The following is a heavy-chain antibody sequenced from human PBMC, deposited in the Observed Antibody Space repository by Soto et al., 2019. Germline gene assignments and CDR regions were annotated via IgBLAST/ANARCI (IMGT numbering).Heavy chain of an antibody. CDR1: GDSIKSSY. CDR2: IFYSGST. D-gene: IGHD4-17*01. CDR3: ARPNSRAYGDYPVGAFDV. J-gene: IGHJ3*01. Sequence: SETLSLTCTVSGDSIKSSYWSWIRQPPGKGLEWTAYIFYSGSTNYNPSLKSRVTKSEDMSKNQFSLKLTSVTAADTAVFYFARPNSRAYGDYPVGAFDVWGPGTMVTVSS. V-gene: IGHV4-59*08.